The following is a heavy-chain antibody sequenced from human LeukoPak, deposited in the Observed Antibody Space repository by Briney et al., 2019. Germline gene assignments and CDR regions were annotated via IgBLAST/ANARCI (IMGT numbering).Heavy chain of an antibody. CDR2: INHSGST. CDR1: SGSFSGYY. D-gene: IGHD3-10*01. CDR3: ARGLITMVRGVTKKGDYFDY. V-gene: IGHV4-34*01. Sequence: SETLSLTCAVYSGSFSGYYWSWICQPPGKGLEWIGEINHSGSTNYNPSLKSRVTISVDTSKNQFSLKLSSVTAADTAVYYCARGLITMVRGVTKKGDYFDYWGQGTLVTVSS. J-gene: IGHJ4*02.